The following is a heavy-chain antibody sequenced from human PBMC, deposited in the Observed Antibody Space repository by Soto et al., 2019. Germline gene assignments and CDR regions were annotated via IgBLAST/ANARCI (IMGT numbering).Heavy chain of an antibody. V-gene: IGHV2-5*01. CDR3: VHRTERGEVNNFTRWFDP. CDR1: GFSLSSGGVG. J-gene: IGHJ5*02. Sequence: QITLKESGPTLVKPTQTLTLTCSFSGFSLSSGGVGVAWIRQPPGKALEWLAIIYYNGDKRYSPSLKNRLTITKDTSRNQVVLTMTNMYPVDTATYYCVHRTERGEVNNFTRWFDPWGQGTLVTVSS. CDR2: IYYNGDK. D-gene: IGHD1-1*01.